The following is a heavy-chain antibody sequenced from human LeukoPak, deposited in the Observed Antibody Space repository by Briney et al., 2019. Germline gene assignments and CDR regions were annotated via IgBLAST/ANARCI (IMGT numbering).Heavy chain of an antibody. Sequence: SETLSLTCAVYGGSFSGYYWSWIRQPPGKGLEWIGEINHSGSTNYNPSLKSRVTISVDTSKNQFSLKLSSVTAADTAVYYCARRTGGYYYGSGSYYSRFDYWGQGTLVTVSS. J-gene: IGHJ4*02. CDR1: GGSFSGYY. CDR2: INHSGST. V-gene: IGHV4-34*01. CDR3: ARRTGGYYYGSGSYYSRFDY. D-gene: IGHD3-10*01.